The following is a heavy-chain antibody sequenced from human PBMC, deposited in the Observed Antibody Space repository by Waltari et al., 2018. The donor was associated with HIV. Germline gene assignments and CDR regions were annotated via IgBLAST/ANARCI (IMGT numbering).Heavy chain of an antibody. Sequence: EVQLVESGGGLAKPGGSRRLSCAASGLTFGRYAMNWVRQAPGKGLEWIAYISRSSDYIYYSDSVKGRFIISRDNAKNSVFLDMNNMRDVDTAVYYCTATVTTRGTFDYWGQGTMVPVS. J-gene: IGHJ4*02. V-gene: IGHV3-21*06. CDR1: GLTFGRYA. CDR3: TATVTTRGTFDY. D-gene: IGHD4-17*01. CDR2: ISRSSDYI.